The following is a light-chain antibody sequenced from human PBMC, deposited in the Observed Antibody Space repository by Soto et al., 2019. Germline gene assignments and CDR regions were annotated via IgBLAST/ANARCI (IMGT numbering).Light chain of an antibody. Sequence: QLVLTQSPSASASLGASVNLTCTLSSGHSSYAIAWHQQQPEKGPRYLMKLNSDGSHSMGGGIPDRFSGSSSGAERYLTISRLQSEDEADYYCQTWGSGIVVFGGGTKVTVL. V-gene: IGLV4-69*01. CDR3: QTWGSGIVV. CDR1: SGHSSYA. CDR2: LNSDGSH. J-gene: IGLJ3*02.